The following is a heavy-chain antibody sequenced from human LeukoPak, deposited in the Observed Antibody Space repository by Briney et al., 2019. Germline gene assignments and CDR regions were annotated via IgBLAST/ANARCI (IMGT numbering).Heavy chain of an antibody. CDR3: ARSGYYGSGSYWDYYYYMDV. CDR1: GGSISSSNW. V-gene: IGHV4-4*02. CDR2: IYHSGST. Sequence: SETLSLTCAVSGGSISSSNWWSWVRQPPGKGLEWIGEIYHSGSTNYNPSLKSRVTISVDTSKNQFSLKLSSVTAADTAVYYCARSGYYGSGSYWDYYYYMDVWGKGTTVTVSS. D-gene: IGHD3-10*01. J-gene: IGHJ6*03.